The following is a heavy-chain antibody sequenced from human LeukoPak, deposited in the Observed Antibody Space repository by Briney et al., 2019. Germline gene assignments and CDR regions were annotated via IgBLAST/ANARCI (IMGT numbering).Heavy chain of an antibody. CDR1: GYSISSDYY. Sequence: SETLSLACTVSGYSISSDYYWGWIRQPPGKGLEWIGSLYRSGSTYYNPSLKSRLTMSVEASKTQFSLRLSSVTAADTAVYYCARVLSTVVIPHAFVIWGQGTTVIVSS. D-gene: IGHD4-23*01. J-gene: IGHJ3*02. V-gene: IGHV4-38-2*02. CDR2: LYRSGST. CDR3: ARVLSTVVIPHAFVI.